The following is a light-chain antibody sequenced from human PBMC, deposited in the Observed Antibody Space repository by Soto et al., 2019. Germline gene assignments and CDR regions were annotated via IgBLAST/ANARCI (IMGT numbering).Light chain of an antibody. CDR1: SSDVGGYNY. J-gene: IGLJ1*01. CDR2: EVS. V-gene: IGLV2-8*01. Sequence: QSALTQPPSASGSPGQSVTISCTGTSSDVGGYNYVSWYQQHPGKAPKLMISEVSKRPSGVPDRFSGSKSGNTASLTVSGLQDEDEADYYCSSYAGSNNFVFGTGTKLTVL. CDR3: SSYAGSNNFV.